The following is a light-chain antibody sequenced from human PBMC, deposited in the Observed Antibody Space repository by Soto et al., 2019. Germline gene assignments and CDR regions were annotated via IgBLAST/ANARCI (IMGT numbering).Light chain of an antibody. V-gene: IGLV1-40*01. CDR2: GNS. Sequence: QSVLTQPPSVSGAPGQRVTISCTGSSSNIGAGYHVHWYQQLPGTAPKLLIYGNSNRPSGVPDRFSGSKSGTSASLAITGLQDEDEADYYCQSYDNSLSGFWVFGGGTQLTVL. CDR3: QSYDNSLSGFWV. CDR1: SSNIGAGYH. J-gene: IGLJ3*02.